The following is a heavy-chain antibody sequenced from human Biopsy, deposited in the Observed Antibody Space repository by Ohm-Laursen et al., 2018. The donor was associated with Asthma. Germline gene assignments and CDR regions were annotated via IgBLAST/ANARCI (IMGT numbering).Heavy chain of an antibody. Sequence: SLRLSCSASGFTFGNFWMSWGRQTPGKGPEWVATINGDGSQKSYVDSVTGRFTISRDNSKNSLHLEMNSLRAEDTAVYFCARFAQAEEGVFWGQGARVTVSS. CDR1: GFTFGNFW. J-gene: IGHJ4*02. V-gene: IGHV3-7*01. D-gene: IGHD2-15*01. CDR2: INGDGSQK. CDR3: ARFAQAEEGVF.